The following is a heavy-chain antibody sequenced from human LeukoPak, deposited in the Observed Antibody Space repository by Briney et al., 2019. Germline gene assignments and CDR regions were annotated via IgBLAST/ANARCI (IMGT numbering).Heavy chain of an antibody. CDR1: GFTFSNYG. CDR2: IWYDGSNK. CDR3: AREIRSRRQLVHFDY. Sequence: GGSLRLSCAASGFTFSNYGMHWVRQAPGKGLEGVAVIWYDGSNKYYADSVKGRITISRDNSKNTLYLQMDSLIAEDTAVYYCAREIRSRRQLVHFDYWGQGTLVTVSS. J-gene: IGHJ4*02. V-gene: IGHV3-33*01. D-gene: IGHD6-6*01.